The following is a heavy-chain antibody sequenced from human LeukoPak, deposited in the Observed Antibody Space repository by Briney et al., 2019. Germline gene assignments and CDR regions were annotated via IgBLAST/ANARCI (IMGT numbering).Heavy chain of an antibody. V-gene: IGHV4-34*01. D-gene: IGHD3-10*01. CDR1: GVSFSGYY. J-gene: IGHJ4*02. Sequence: PSETLSLTCAVYGVSFSGYYWSWIGQPPGKGLEWIGEINHSGSTNYNPSLKSRVTISVDTSKNQFSLKLSSVTAADTGVYYCAREGRITMVRGVIIHWGQGTLVTVSS. CDR2: INHSGST. CDR3: AREGRITMVRGVIIH.